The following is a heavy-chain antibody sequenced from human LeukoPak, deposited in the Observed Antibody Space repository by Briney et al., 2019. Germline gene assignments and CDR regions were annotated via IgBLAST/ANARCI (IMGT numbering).Heavy chain of an antibody. Sequence: GASVKVSCKASGYTFTGYYMHWVRQAPGPRLEWMGWISAYIGKTNYAQKLQGRVTMTTDTSTSTAYMELRSLRSDDAAVYYCARNIGYDSSGYYNPWGQGTLVTVSS. CDR1: GYTFTGYY. V-gene: IGHV1-18*04. CDR2: ISAYIGKT. CDR3: ARNIGYDSSGYYNP. D-gene: IGHD3-22*01. J-gene: IGHJ5*02.